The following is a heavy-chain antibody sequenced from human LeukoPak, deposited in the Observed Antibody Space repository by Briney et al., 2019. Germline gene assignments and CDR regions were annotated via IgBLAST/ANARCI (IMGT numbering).Heavy chain of an antibody. CDR3: AKDRISVAAPYNWFDP. CDR1: GFTFSNYA. V-gene: IGHV3-23*01. CDR2: VSGSGLSI. Sequence: GGSLRLSCAASGFTFSNYAMSWVRQPPGKGLEWVSTVSGSGLSIYSADSVKGRFTISRDNSKNTLSLQMNSLRAEDTAVYYCAKDRISVAAPYNWFDPWGQGTLVTVSS. D-gene: IGHD2-15*01. J-gene: IGHJ5*02.